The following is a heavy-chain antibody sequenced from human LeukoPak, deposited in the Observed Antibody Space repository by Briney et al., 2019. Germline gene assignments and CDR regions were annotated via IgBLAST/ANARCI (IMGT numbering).Heavy chain of an antibody. Sequence: ASVKVSCKASGYTFTGYYMHWVRQAPGQALEWMGWINPNSGGTNYAQKFQGRVTMTRDTSISTAYMELSRLRSDDTAVYYCASGYCSSTSCYGNYWGQGTLVTVSS. CDR2: INPNSGGT. V-gene: IGHV1-2*02. CDR1: GYTFTGYY. CDR3: ASGYCSSTSCYGNY. D-gene: IGHD2-2*01. J-gene: IGHJ4*02.